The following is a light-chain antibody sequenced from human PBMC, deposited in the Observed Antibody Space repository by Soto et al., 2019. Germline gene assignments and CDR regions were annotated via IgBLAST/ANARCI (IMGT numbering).Light chain of an antibody. CDR1: QSVSSSY. J-gene: IGKJ2*01. CDR3: QQYGSSPLYA. Sequence: EIVLTQSPGTLSLSPGERATLSCRTSQSVSSSYLAWYQQKPVQAPRLLIYGASSRATGIHDRFSGSGSGTDFTLAIRRLEPEDCAVYYWQQYGSSPLYAFGQVTKLEIK. CDR2: GAS. V-gene: IGKV3-20*01.